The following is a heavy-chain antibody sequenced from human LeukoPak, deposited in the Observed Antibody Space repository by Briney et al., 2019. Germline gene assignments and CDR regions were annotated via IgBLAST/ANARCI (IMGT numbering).Heavy chain of an antibody. CDR3: ATIGGASDLYYFDY. CDR1: AFTFSSYN. Sequence: PGRSLRLSCAASAFTFSSYNMHWVRQAPGKGLDWVSSISGSHGSTYYADSVKGRFTISRDNSKNTLYLQMNSLRAEDAAVYYCATIGGASDLYYFDYWGQGTLVTVSS. CDR2: ISGSHGST. V-gene: IGHV3-23*01. D-gene: IGHD1-26*01. J-gene: IGHJ4*02.